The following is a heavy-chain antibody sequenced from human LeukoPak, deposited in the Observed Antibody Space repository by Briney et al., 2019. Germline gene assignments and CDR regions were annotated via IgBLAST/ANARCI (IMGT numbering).Heavy chain of an antibody. J-gene: IGHJ6*04. V-gene: IGHV5-51*01. Sequence: GESLKISCKGSGYIFTSYWIGRVRQMPGKGLEWMGIIYPGDCDTRYSPSFQGQVTISADKSICTAYLQWSRLKASDTAMDYCARANSGYDFLYYGMDVWGKGTTVTVSS. CDR1: GYIFTSYW. CDR2: IYPGDCDT. D-gene: IGHD5-12*01. CDR3: ARANSGYDFLYYGMDV.